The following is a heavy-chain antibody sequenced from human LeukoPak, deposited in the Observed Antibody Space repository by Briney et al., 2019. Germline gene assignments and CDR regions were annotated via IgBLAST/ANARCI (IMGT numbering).Heavy chain of an antibody. CDR2: INSDGSST. Sequence: PGGALRLSCAASGFTFDDYGMSWVRQAPGKGRVWVSGINSDGSSTIYADSVKGRFTISRDNAKNTLDLQMNSLRAEDTAVYYCARDPGASYQAYWGQGTLVTVSS. J-gene: IGHJ4*02. V-gene: IGHV3-74*01. CDR3: ARDPGASYQAY. CDR1: GFTFDDYG. D-gene: IGHD1-26*01.